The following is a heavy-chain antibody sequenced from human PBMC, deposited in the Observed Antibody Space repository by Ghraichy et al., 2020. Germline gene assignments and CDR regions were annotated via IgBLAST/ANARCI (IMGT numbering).Heavy chain of an antibody. CDR1: GDSISSNRYY. CDR2: IYSSGTT. CDR3: ARRNFYYEGSGKGWFGP. V-gene: IGHV4-39*01. D-gene: IGHD3-22*01. J-gene: IGHJ5*02. Sequence: SQTLSLTCTVSGDSISSNRYYWGWIRQPPGKGLEWIGSIYSSGTTHYNPSLKSRVTISVDTSKNQFSLKLISVTASDTAVYYCARRNFYYEGSGKGWFGPWGQGTLVTVYS.